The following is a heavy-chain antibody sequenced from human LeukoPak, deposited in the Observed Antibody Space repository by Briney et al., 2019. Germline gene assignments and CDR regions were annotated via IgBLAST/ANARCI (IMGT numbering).Heavy chain of an antibody. V-gene: IGHV1-18*01. CDR1: GYIFTSYG. CDR2: INTYNGDT. Sequence: GASVKVSCKASGYIFTSYGISWVRQAPGQGLEWMGWINTYNGDTTYAQKFQGRVTMTTDTSTSTAYMELRSLRSDDTAVYYCARNPREDYGGLSLFDYWGQGTLVTVSS. CDR3: ARNPREDYGGLSLFDY. D-gene: IGHD4-23*01. J-gene: IGHJ4*02.